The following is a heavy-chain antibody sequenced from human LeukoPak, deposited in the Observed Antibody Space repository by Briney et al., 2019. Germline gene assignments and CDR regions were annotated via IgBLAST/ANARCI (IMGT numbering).Heavy chain of an antibody. CDR2: ISVSSRYK. J-gene: IGHJ3*02. D-gene: IGHD6-13*01. CDR3: ARENDSSSWYRSAFDI. Sequence: GGSLRLSCAASGFNFDDYAMHWVRQAPGKGLEWVSGISVSSRYKNYADSMKGRFTISRDNAKNSLYLQMNSLRAEDTAVYYCARENDSSSWYRSAFDIWAQGTMVTVSS. V-gene: IGHV3-21*01. CDR1: GFNFDDYA.